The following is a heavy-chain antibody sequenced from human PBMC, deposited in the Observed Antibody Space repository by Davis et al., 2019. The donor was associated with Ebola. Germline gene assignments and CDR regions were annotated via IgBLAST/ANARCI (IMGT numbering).Heavy chain of an antibody. CDR3: ARGGELLWFGELLIGNWFDP. CDR1: GGSISSYY. Sequence: PSETLSLTCTVSGGSISSYYWSWTRQPPGKGLEWIGYIYYSGSTNYNPSLKSRVTISVDTSKNQFSLKLSSVTAADTAVYYCARGGELLWFGELLIGNWFDPWGQGTLVTVSS. D-gene: IGHD3-10*01. J-gene: IGHJ5*02. CDR2: IYYSGST. V-gene: IGHV4-59*01.